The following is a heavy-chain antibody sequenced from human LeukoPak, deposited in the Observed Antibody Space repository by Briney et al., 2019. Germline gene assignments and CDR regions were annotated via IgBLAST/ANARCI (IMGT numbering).Heavy chain of an antibody. CDR2: IYYSGST. Sequence: SETLSLTCTVSGGSISSSYYYWGWIRQPPGKGLEWIGSIYYSGSTYYNPSLKSRVTISVDTSKNQFSLKLSSVTAADTAVYYCVRGYCSGGSCYSLGSSWFDPWGQGTLVTVSS. CDR1: GGSISSSYYY. D-gene: IGHD2-15*01. J-gene: IGHJ5*02. CDR3: VRGYCSGGSCYSLGSSWFDP. V-gene: IGHV4-39*01.